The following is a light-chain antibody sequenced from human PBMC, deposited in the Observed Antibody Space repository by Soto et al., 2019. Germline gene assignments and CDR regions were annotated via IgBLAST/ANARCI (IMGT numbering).Light chain of an antibody. CDR1: ESVSFH. V-gene: IGKV3-15*01. Sequence: EIVMTQSPATLSVSPGETATLSCRASESVSFHLAWYQQKPGQGPRLLIYGAFTRATGITARFSGSGSGTDFTLTISSLQSEDFALYYCHQYKNWPPLTFGGGTKVEIK. CDR3: HQYKNWPPLT. CDR2: GAF. J-gene: IGKJ4*01.